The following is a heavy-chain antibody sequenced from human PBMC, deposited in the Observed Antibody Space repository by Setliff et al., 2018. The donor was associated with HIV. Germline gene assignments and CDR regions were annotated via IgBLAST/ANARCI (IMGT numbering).Heavy chain of an antibody. CDR2: ISIYSSNI. Sequence: GGSLRLSCAASGFTFSDFSMNWVRQAPGKGPEWVSYISIYSSNIYYADSVRGRFTISRDNAKSSLYLQMNSLRAEDTAVYYCTRTSRAAYWGRGTLVTVSS. J-gene: IGHJ4*02. D-gene: IGHD6-25*01. CDR1: GFTFSDFS. CDR3: TRTSRAAY. V-gene: IGHV3-48*01.